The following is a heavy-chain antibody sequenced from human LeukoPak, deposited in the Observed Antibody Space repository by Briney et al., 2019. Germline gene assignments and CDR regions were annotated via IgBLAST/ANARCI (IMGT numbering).Heavy chain of an antibody. J-gene: IGHJ4*02. CDR1: GFTFSNAW. D-gene: IGHD5-24*01. CDR3: TTASLLWRRWLQQYYFDY. V-gene: IGHV3-15*01. CDR2: IKSKTDGGTT. Sequence: GGSLRLSCAASGFTFSNAWMSWVRQAPGKGLEWVGRIKSKTDGGTTDYAAPVKGRFTISRDDSKNTLYLQMNSLKTEDTAVYYCTTASLLWRRWLQQYYFDYWGQGTLVTVSS.